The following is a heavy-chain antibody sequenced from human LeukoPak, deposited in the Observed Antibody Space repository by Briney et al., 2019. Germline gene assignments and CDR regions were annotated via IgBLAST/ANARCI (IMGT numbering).Heavy chain of an antibody. J-gene: IGHJ3*01. CDR3: AKDRSSSSWFDGYDF. CDR2: ISGSGGTT. Sequence: GGSLRLSCTASGFIFSTCAMSWVHQAPGKGLEWVSAISGSGGTTYYADSVKGRFTISRDNSKNTLFLQMNSLRAEDTAVYYCAKDRSSSSWFDGYDFWGQGTMVTVSS. D-gene: IGHD6-13*01. CDR1: GFIFSTCA. V-gene: IGHV3-23*01.